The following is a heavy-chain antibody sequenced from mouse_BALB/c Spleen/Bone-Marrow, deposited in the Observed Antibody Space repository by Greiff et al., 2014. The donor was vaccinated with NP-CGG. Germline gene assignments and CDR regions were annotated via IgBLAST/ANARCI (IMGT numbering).Heavy chain of an antibody. D-gene: IGHD2-3*01. CDR1: GYTFTDYN. V-gene: IGHV1S29*02. J-gene: IGHJ3*01. Sequence: VQLKESGPELVKPGASVKISCKASGYTFTDYNMHWVKQSHGKSLEWIGYIYPYNGGTVYKQKFKGKATLTVDNSSSTANMELRSLTSEDSAVYYCARGAAYGYYLGLAYWGQGTLVTVSA. CDR3: ARGAAYGYYLGLAY. CDR2: IYPYNGGT.